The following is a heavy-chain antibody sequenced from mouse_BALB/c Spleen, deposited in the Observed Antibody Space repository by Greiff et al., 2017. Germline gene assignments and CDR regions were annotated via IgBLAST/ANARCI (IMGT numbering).Heavy chain of an antibody. CDR2: ISSGSSTI. Sequence: EVHLVESGGGLVQPGGSRKLSCAASGFTFSSFGMHWVRQAPEKGLEWVAYISSGSSTIYYADTVKGRFTISRDNPKNTLFLQMTSLRSEDTAMYYRASGGPLTTNYYAMDYWGQGTSVTVSS. D-gene: IGHD2-12*01. V-gene: IGHV5-17*02. J-gene: IGHJ4*01. CDR3: ASGGPLTTNYYAMDY. CDR1: GFTFSSFG.